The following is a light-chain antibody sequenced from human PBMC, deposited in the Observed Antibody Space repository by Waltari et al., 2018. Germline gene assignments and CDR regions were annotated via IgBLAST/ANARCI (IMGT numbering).Light chain of an antibody. J-gene: IGKJ4*01. CDR2: WAS. V-gene: IGKV4-1*01. Sequence: IVMTQSPDSLAVSLGERASINCKSSQRVLYSSNNRNYLAWYMQKPGQPPKLLIYWASTRESGVPDRFSGSGSGTDFTLTISSLQAEDAAVYYCQQYYDTELTFGGGTKVEIK. CDR1: QRVLYSSNNRNY. CDR3: QQYYDTELT.